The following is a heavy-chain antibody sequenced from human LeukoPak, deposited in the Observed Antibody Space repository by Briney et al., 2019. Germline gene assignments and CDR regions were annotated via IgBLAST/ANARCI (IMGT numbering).Heavy chain of an antibody. CDR1: GGTFSSYA. D-gene: IGHD6-19*01. CDR3: ARGGQWRSYFDY. J-gene: IGHJ4*02. CDR2: IIPIFGTA. Sequence: AASVKVSCKASGGTFSSYAISWVRQAPGQGLEWMGGIIPIFGTANYAQKFQGRVTITADESTSTAYMELSSLRSDDTAVYYCARGGQWRSYFDYWGQGTLVTVSS. V-gene: IGHV1-69*13.